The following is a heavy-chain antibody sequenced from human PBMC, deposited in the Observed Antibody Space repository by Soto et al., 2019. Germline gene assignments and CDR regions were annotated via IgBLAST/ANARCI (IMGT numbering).Heavy chain of an antibody. V-gene: IGHV4-39*07. D-gene: IGHD3-10*01. J-gene: IGHJ4*02. Sequence: PSETLSLTCTVSGGSISSSSYYWGWIRQPPGKGLEWIGRIYTSGSTNYNPSLKSRVTMSVDTSKNQFSLKLSSVTAADTAVYYCAREPYGSGIYFDYWGQGTLVTVSS. CDR3: AREPYGSGIYFDY. CDR2: IYTSGST. CDR1: GGSISSSSYY.